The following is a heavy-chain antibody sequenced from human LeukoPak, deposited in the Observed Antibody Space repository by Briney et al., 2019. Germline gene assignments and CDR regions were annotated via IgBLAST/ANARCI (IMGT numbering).Heavy chain of an antibody. CDR1: GFTFSSYG. J-gene: IGHJ6*02. D-gene: IGHD3-3*01. Sequence: GGSLRLSCAASGFTFSSYGMHWVRQAPGKGLEWVAVISYDGSNKYYADSVKGRFTISRDNSKNTLYLQVNSLRAEDTAVYYCAKVQSGDFYGMDVWGQGTTVTVSS. CDR2: ISYDGSNK. V-gene: IGHV3-30*18. CDR3: AKVQSGDFYGMDV.